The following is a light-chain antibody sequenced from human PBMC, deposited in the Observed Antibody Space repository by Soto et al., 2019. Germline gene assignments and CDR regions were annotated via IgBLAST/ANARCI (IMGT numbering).Light chain of an antibody. CDR2: DAS. CDR1: RDISVY. J-gene: IGKJ2*01. V-gene: IGKV1-33*01. Sequence: DIQMTQSPSSLSASIGDRVTINCQASRDISVYLNWYQHKPGKPPKLLVYDASNLQTGVPSRFSGSGSGTHFTLTISSLQPDDIATYYCQQYDNFPPYTFGQGTKLEIK. CDR3: QQYDNFPPYT.